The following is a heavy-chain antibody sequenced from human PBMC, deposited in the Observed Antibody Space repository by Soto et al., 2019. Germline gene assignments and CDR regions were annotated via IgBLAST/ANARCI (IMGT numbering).Heavy chain of an antibody. CDR2: ISWNSGSI. V-gene: IGHV3-9*01. CDR3: AKAGYSSSPFDY. CDR1: GFPFSSYA. J-gene: IGHJ4*02. D-gene: IGHD6-6*01. Sequence: PGGSLRPPCAAPGFPFSSYAMTWGRQPPGKGLEWVSGISWNSGSIGYADSVKGRFTIYRDNAKNSLYLQMNSLRAEDTALYYCAKAGYSSSPFDYWGQGTLVTVSS.